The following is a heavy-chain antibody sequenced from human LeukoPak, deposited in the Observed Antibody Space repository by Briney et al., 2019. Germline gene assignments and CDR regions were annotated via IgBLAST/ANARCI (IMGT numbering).Heavy chain of an antibody. CDR1: GYSMSSGYY. J-gene: IGHJ4*02. V-gene: IGHV4-38-2*01. Sequence: SETLSLTCAVSGYSMSSGYYWGWIRQPPGKGLEWIGSIHHSGTAYYNPSLKSRVTISVDTSKNQFSLNLSSVTAADTTVYYCARSFKDTTVTSGSDYWGQGTLVTVS. D-gene: IGHD4-17*01. CDR3: ARSFKDTTVTSGSDY. CDR2: IHHSGTA.